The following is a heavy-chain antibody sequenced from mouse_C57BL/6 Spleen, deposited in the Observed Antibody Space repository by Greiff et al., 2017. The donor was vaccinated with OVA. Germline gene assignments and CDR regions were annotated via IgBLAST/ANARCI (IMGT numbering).Heavy chain of an antibody. Sequence: EVKLVESGGGLVQPKGSLKLSCAASGFSFNTYAMNWVRQAPGKGLEWVARIRSKSNNYATYYADSVKDRFTISRDDSESMLYLQMNNLKTEDTAMYYCVRHGGDFYYAMDYWGQGTSVTVSS. CDR2: IRSKSNNYAT. J-gene: IGHJ4*01. CDR1: GFSFNTYA. D-gene: IGHD3-3*01. V-gene: IGHV10-1*01. CDR3: VRHGGDFYYAMDY.